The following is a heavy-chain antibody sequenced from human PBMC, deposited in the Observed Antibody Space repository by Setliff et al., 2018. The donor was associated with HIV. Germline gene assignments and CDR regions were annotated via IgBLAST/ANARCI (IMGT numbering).Heavy chain of an antibody. V-gene: IGHV3-33*08. CDR3: ARDNWNYYFDY. D-gene: IGHD1-7*01. CDR2: IWYDGSNK. J-gene: IGHJ4*02. Sequence: PGGSLRLSCAASGFTFSSYGMHWVRQAPGKGLEWVAVIWYDGSNKYYADSVKGRFTISRDNAKNSLYLQVNTLRAEDTAVYYCARDNWNYYFDYWGQGTLVTVSS. CDR1: GFTFSSYG.